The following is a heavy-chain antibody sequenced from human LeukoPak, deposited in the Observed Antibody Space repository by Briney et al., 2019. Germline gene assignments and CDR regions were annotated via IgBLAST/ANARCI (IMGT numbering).Heavy chain of an antibody. J-gene: IGHJ4*02. V-gene: IGHV3-15*01. CDR3: TAGTGYSDHDY. CDR1: GFTFNNAW. CDR2: IKSKTNDETT. Sequence: GGSLRLSCAASGFTFNNAWMSWVRQAPGKGLEWVGRIKSKTNDETTDYAAPVRGRFTISRDDSKNTLYLQMNSLKTEDTAVYYCTAGTGYSDHDYWGQGTLVTVSS. D-gene: IGHD5-12*01.